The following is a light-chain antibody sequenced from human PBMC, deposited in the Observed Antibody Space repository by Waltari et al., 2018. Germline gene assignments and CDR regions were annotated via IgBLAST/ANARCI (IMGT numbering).Light chain of an antibody. CDR1: QTLSNY. J-gene: IGKJ4*01. CDR3: QQRYDWPLT. Sequence: EIVLTKPPATLPLSPAERATLSCRASQTLSNYFAWYQQQPGQAPRVLIDDASTRAAGIPARFSGSGSGTDFTLTISSLEPEDFAVYYCQQRYDWPLTFGGGTKVEIK. CDR2: DAS. V-gene: IGKV3-11*01.